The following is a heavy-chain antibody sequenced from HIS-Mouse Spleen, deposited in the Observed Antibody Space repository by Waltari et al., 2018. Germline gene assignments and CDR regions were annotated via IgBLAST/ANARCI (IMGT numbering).Heavy chain of an antibody. V-gene: IGHV3-30*18. J-gene: IGHJ3*02. Sequence: QVKLVESGGGVVQPGRSLGLSCAASGFTFRSYGRHWFSPAPGKGLEWVAVISYDGSNKYYADSVKGRFTISRDNSKNTLYLQMNSLRAEDTAVYYCAKVSGYSGYETAFDIWGQGTMVTVSS. D-gene: IGHD5-12*01. CDR2: ISYDGSNK. CDR3: AKVSGYSGYETAFDI. CDR1: GFTFRSYG.